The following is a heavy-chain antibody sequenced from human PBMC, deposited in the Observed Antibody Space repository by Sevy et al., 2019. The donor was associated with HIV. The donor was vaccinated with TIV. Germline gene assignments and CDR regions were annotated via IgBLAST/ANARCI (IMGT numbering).Heavy chain of an antibody. D-gene: IGHD2-15*01. CDR2: FDPEDGET. Sequence: ASVKVSCKVSGYTLTELSMHWVRQAPGKGLEWMGGFDPEDGETIYAQKFQGRVTMTEDTSTDTAYMELSSLRSEDTALYYCANLVAATPNAFDIWGQGTMVTVSS. J-gene: IGHJ3*02. CDR3: ANLVAATPNAFDI. CDR1: GYTLTELS. V-gene: IGHV1-24*01.